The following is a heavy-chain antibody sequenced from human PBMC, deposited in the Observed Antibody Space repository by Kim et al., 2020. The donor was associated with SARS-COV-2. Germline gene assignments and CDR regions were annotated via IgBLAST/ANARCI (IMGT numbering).Heavy chain of an antibody. CDR1: GYSFISYG. D-gene: IGHD4-17*01. CDR3: AREPPTVTSYDSSYHGMDV. CDR2: ISSYNGDT. Sequence: ASVKVSCKASGYSFISYGFSWVRQAPGQGLEWMGCISSYNGDTKYAQKFQGRVSMTTDTSTSTAYMELRSLKSDDTAVYYCAREPPTVTSYDSSYHGMDVWGQGTTVTVSS. J-gene: IGHJ6*02. V-gene: IGHV1-18*01.